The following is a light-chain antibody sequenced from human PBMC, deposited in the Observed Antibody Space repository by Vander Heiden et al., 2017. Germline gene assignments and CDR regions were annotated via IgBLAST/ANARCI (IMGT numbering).Light chain of an antibody. V-gene: IGKV1D-8*02. Sequence: AIWMTQSPSLLTASTGDRVTISSRMSQGISSYLAWYQQKPGKAPELLIYAASTLLSGVPSRLSGSGSRTDFTLTISCLQSEDFPTYYCRQDDSYPHTFGQGTKLEIK. CDR3: RQDDSYPHT. CDR2: AAS. CDR1: QGISSY. J-gene: IGKJ2*01.